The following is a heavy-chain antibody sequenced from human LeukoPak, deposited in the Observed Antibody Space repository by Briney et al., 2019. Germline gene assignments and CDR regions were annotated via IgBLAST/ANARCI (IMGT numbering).Heavy chain of an antibody. D-gene: IGHD6-19*01. V-gene: IGHV1-46*01. CDR1: GYTFTSYY. Sequence: ASVKVSCTASGYTFTSYYMHWVRQAPGQGLEWMGIINPSGGSTSYAQKFQGRVTMTRDMSTSTVYMELSSLRSEDTAVYYCARAAVAVPYFDYWGQGTLVTVSS. J-gene: IGHJ4*02. CDR2: INPSGGST. CDR3: ARAAVAVPYFDY.